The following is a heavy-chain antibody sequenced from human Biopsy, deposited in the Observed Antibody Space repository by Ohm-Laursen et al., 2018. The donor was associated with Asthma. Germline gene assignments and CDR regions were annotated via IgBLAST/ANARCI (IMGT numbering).Heavy chain of an antibody. J-gene: IGHJ4*02. CDR2: IMTVFGTT. Sequence: SVKVSCKVPGGTFSNFAISWVRQAPGQGLEWLGGIMTVFGTTNYAQKFQGRVTITADESTSTAYMEVTSLRSEDTAIYYCARCQVGYSSGWSLLLKKIYYSGMDVWGQGTLVTVSS. CDR3: ARCQVGYSSGWSLLLKKIYYSGMDV. D-gene: IGHD6-19*01. CDR1: GGTFSNFA. V-gene: IGHV1-69*13.